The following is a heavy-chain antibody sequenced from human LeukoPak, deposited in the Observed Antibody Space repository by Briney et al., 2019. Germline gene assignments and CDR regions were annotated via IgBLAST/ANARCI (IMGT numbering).Heavy chain of an antibody. V-gene: IGHV5-51*01. J-gene: IGHJ4*02. CDR1: GYTFSHYY. Sequence: GESLKISCEGSGYTFSHYYIACVRQMPGKPLEGMGIIYAGDSDTKYSPYFQGQVTISADKSIATVHLQWSSLKASDGGTYYCARQGITGWLEFNYWGQGTLVTVSS. CDR2: IYAGDSDT. CDR3: ARQGITGWLEFNY. D-gene: IGHD6-19*01.